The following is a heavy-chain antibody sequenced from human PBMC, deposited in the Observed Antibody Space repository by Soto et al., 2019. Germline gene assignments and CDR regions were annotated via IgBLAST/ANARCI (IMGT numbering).Heavy chain of an antibody. V-gene: IGHV1-2*04. J-gene: IGHJ6*02. D-gene: IGHD2-2*01. Sequence: WASVKVSCKASGYTFTGYYMHWVRQAPGQGLEWMGWINPNSGGTNYAQKFQGWVTMTRDTSISTAYMELSRLRSDDTAVYYCARDSYYQLLREGYYYYGMDVWGQGTTVTVSS. CDR2: INPNSGGT. CDR3: ARDSYYQLLREGYYYYGMDV. CDR1: GYTFTGYY.